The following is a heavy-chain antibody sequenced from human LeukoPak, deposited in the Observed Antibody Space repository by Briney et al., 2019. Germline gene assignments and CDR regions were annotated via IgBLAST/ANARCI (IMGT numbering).Heavy chain of an antibody. J-gene: IGHJ4*02. CDR3: ARSNYYDSSGYYPFDY. CDR1: GFTFSDYY. Sequence: GGSLRLSCAASGFTFSDYYMSWIRQAPGKGLEWVSYTSSSGSTIYYADSVKGRFTISRDNAKNSLYLQMNSLRAEDTAVYYCARSNYYDSSGYYPFDYWGQGTLVTVSS. D-gene: IGHD3-22*01. V-gene: IGHV3-11*04. CDR2: TSSSGSTI.